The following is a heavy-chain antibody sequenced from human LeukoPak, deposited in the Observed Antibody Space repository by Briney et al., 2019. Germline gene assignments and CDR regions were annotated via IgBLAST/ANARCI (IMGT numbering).Heavy chain of an antibody. V-gene: IGHV4-34*01. CDR2: IYHSGST. CDR3: ARSLGYCSSASCYGGGSDS. CDR1: GGSFRGYY. D-gene: IGHD2-2*01. Sequence: SETLSLTCAVYGGSFRGYYWSWIRQPPGKGLEWIGEIYHSGSTNYNPSLKSRVTISIDTSKNQFSLKLTSVTAADTAVYYCARSLGYCSSASCYGGGSDSWGQGILVTVSS. J-gene: IGHJ4*02.